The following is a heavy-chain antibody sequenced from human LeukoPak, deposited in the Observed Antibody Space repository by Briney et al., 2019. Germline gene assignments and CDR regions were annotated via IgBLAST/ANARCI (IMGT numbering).Heavy chain of an antibody. D-gene: IGHD2-15*01. CDR1: GYTFTSYY. Sequence: PVASVKVSCKASGYTFTSYYMHWVRQAPGQGLEWMGIINPSGGSTSYAQKFQGRITMTRDTSTSTVYMELSSLRSEDTAVYYCARSVVVVAQFDPWGQGTLVTVSS. J-gene: IGHJ5*02. CDR3: ARSVVVVAQFDP. V-gene: IGHV1-46*01. CDR2: INPSGGST.